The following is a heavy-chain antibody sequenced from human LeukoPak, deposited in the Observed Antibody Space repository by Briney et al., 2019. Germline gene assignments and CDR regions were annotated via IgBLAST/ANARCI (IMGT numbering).Heavy chain of an antibody. Sequence: GGSLRLSCAASGFTFSSHWMHWVRHAPEKGLVGVSHINADGSATYYAASVKGRFTISRDNARNTLYLQMHSLTAEDTGVYYCVRGALRDCSYTSCTRGNWFDPWGQGTLVTVSS. V-gene: IGHV3-74*01. CDR2: INADGSAT. CDR1: GFTFSSHW. D-gene: IGHD2-2*01. J-gene: IGHJ5*02. CDR3: VRGALRDCSYTSCTRGNWFDP.